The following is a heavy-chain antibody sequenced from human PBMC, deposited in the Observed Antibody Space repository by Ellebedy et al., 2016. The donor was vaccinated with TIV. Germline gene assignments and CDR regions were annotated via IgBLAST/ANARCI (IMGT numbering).Heavy chain of an antibody. V-gene: IGHV3-23*01. CDR3: ATLRGYDILTGYLPRYFDL. J-gene: IGHJ2*01. CDR1: GFSFNTFF. Sequence: GGSLRLXXAASGFSFNTFFMSWVRHSPWRGLEWVSTISAGSDTTRFADSVKGRFTISRDNSKNTLYLQMNSLRAEDTAVYYCATLRGYDILTGYLPRYFDLWGRGTLVTVST. D-gene: IGHD3-9*01. CDR2: ISAGSDTT.